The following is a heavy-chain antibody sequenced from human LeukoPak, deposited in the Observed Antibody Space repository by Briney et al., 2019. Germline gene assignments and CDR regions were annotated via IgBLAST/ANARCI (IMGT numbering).Heavy chain of an antibody. V-gene: IGHV3-74*01. CDR3: ARVQGCSGGTCYFHY. D-gene: IGHD2-15*01. CDR1: GFTFINYW. CDR2: INSDGSST. J-gene: IGHJ4*02. Sequence: PGGSLRPSCAASGFTFINYWMVWVRQAPGKGLLWVSRINSDGSSTTYADSVKGRFTISRDNAKNTVYLQMNSLRAEDTAVYYCARVQGCSGGTCYFHYWGQGTLVTVSS.